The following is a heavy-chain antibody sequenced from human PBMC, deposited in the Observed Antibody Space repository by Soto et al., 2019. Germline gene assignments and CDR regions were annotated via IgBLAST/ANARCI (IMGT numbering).Heavy chain of an antibody. CDR3: ARMTPYYDSSGIDY. D-gene: IGHD3-22*01. CDR2: ISSSSSTI. CDR1: GFTFSSYS. Sequence: GGSLRLSCAASGFTFSSYSMNWVRQAPGKGLEWVSYISSSSSTIYYADSVKGRFTISRDNAKNSLYLQMNSLRDEDTAVYYCARMTPYYDSSGIDYWGQGTLVTVSS. J-gene: IGHJ4*02. V-gene: IGHV3-48*02.